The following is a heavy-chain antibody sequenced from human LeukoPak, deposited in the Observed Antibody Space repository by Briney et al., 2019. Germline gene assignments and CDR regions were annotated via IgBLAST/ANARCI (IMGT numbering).Heavy chain of an antibody. CDR2: ISGSGGST. Sequence: PGGSLRLSCAASGFTFSSYAMSWVRQAPGKGLEWISAISGSGGSTYYADSVKGRFTISRDNSKNTLYLQMNSLRAEDTAVYYCAKDPCSSTSCYTTYDYWGQGTLVTVSS. D-gene: IGHD2-2*02. V-gene: IGHV3-23*01. CDR3: AKDPCSSTSCYTTYDY. J-gene: IGHJ4*02. CDR1: GFTFSSYA.